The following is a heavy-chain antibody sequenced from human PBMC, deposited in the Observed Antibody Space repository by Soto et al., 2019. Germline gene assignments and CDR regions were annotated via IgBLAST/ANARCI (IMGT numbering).Heavy chain of an antibody. Sequence: QVQLVESGGGVVHPERSLRLSCSASEFTFSSYAMHWVRQAPGMGLEWVAGISYDGVHKFYGDSVRGRFTISRDSSKSTVFLQMNALSPEDTAAYYCARVRTVYSKPRGPIFFYGMDVWGQGTTVTVSS. CDR1: EFTFSSYA. CDR3: ARVRTVYSKPRGPIFFYGMDV. D-gene: IGHD4-4*01. CDR2: ISYDGVHK. J-gene: IGHJ6*02. V-gene: IGHV3-30-3*01.